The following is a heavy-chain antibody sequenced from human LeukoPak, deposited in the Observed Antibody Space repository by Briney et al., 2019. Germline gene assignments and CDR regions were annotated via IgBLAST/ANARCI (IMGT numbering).Heavy chain of an antibody. CDR3: ARDMTTVTTSFEAFDI. Sequence: GASVKVSCKASGYTFTSYYMHWVRQAPRQGLEWMGIINPSGGGTSYAQKFQGRVTMTRDTSTSTVYMELSTLTSDDTAVYYCARDMTTVTTSFEAFDIWGQGTMVTVSS. V-gene: IGHV1-46*01. CDR2: INPSGGGT. CDR1: GYTFTSYY. J-gene: IGHJ3*02. D-gene: IGHD4-17*01.